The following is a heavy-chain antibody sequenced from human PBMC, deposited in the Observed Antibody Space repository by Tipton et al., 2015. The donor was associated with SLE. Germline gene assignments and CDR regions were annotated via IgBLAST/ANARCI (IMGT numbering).Heavy chain of an antibody. V-gene: IGHV3-23*01. J-gene: IGHJ4*02. Sequence: GSLRLSCATSGFTFSSYALSWVRRAPGKGLEWVSAISGGGGSTYYADFVKGRFSISIDQSKKTLFLPMNSLRVDDTATYYCAKFEKTTDFYLDSWGQGTLVSVSS. CDR1: GFTFSSYA. CDR2: ISGGGGST. CDR3: AKFEKTTDFYLDS. D-gene: IGHD1/OR15-1a*01.